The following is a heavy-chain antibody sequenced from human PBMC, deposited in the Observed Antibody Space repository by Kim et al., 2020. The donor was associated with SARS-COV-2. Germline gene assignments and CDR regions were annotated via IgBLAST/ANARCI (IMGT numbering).Heavy chain of an antibody. J-gene: IGHJ6*02. D-gene: IGHD3-22*01. CDR2: ITPYSGNT. CDR3: ARPHRVYYDFDSTVADGMDN. CDR1: GYTFTSYG. V-gene: IGHV1-18*04. Sequence: ASVKVSCKASGYTFTSYGINWVRQAPGQGLEWMGWITPYSGNTYYAQNLQGRVNLTTDTSTNTAYMELRSLRSDDTAVYYCARPHRVYYDFDSTVADGMDNWGQGTTVTVSS.